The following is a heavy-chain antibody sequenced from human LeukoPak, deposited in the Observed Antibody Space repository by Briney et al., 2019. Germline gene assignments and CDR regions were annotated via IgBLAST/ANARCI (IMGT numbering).Heavy chain of an antibody. CDR3: ARDDRGYSYGSDAFDI. J-gene: IGHJ3*02. D-gene: IGHD5-18*01. CDR1: GYSFTSYW. Sequence: GESLKISCKGSGYSFTSYWIGWVRQMPGKGLERMGIIYPGDSDTRYSPSFQGQVTISADKSISTAYLQWSSLKPSDTAMYYCARDDRGYSYGSDAFDIWGQETMVTVSS. V-gene: IGHV5-51*01. CDR2: IYPGDSDT.